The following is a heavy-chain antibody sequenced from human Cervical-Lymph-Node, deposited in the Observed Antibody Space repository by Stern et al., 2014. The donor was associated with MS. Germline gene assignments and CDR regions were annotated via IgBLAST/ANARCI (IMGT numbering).Heavy chain of an antibody. D-gene: IGHD2-15*01. Sequence: EVQLEESGGGLVKPGGSLRLSCAASGFTFSSYSMNWVRQAPGKGLEWVSSISSSSSYIYYADSVKGRFTISRDNAKNSLYLQMNSLRAEDTAVYYCARAGCSGGSCYHYWGQGTLVTVSS. CDR1: GFTFSSYS. J-gene: IGHJ4*02. CDR3: ARAGCSGGSCYHY. CDR2: ISSSSSYI. V-gene: IGHV3-21*01.